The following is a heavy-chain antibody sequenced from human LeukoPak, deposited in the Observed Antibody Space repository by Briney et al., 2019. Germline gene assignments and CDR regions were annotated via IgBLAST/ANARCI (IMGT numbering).Heavy chain of an antibody. J-gene: IGHJ4*02. CDR3: AREGHCSSTSCYTY. V-gene: IGHV1-58*02. Sequence: GASVKVSCKASGFTFTSSAMQWVRQARGQRLEWIGWIVVGSGNTNYAQKFQERVTITRDMSTSTAYMELSSLRSEDTAVYYCAREGHCSSTSCYTYWGQGTLVTVSS. D-gene: IGHD2-2*02. CDR2: IVVGSGNT. CDR1: GFTFTSSA.